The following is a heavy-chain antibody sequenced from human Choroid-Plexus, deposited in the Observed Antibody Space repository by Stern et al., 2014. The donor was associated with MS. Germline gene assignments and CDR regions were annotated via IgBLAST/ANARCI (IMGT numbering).Heavy chain of an antibody. V-gene: IGHV3-30*18. CDR1: GFTFGSCA. D-gene: IGHD2/OR15-2a*01. CDR3: AKDRQYLTYFFDH. Sequence: QLVESGGGVVQPGRPLRLSCVASGFTFGSCAMHWVRQAPGKGLEWVAGVSYDGSNKYYEDSVKGRFTISRDNSQNTLYMQMSSLRPEDTAVYYCAKDRQYLTYFFDHWGQGSLVTVSS. J-gene: IGHJ5*02. CDR2: VSYDGSNK.